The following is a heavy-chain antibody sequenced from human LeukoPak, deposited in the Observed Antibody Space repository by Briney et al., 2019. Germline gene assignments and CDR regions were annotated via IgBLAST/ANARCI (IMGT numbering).Heavy chain of an antibody. CDR1: GFTFSTYW. V-gene: IGHV3-7*01. Sequence: PGGSLRLSCATSGFTFSTYWMTWVRQAPGKGLEWVANIKQDGSAKYYVDSLRGRFSISRDNVKNSLFLQMNSLSAEDTAVYYCARCPYDSTGYYSVPSHLDYWGQGPLVTVSS. D-gene: IGHD3-22*01. J-gene: IGHJ4*02. CDR3: ARCPYDSTGYYSVPSHLDY. CDR2: IKQDGSAK.